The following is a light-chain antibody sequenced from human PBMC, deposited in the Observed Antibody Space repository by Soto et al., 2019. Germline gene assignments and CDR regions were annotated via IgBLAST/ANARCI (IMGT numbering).Light chain of an antibody. CDR1: SGSVSASFY. J-gene: IGLJ3*02. V-gene: IGLV8-61*01. Sequence: QTVVTQEPSFSVSPGGTVTLTCGLSSGSVSASFYPSWYQQTPGQAPRTLMYNTNTRSSGVPDRFSGSILGNKAALTITGAQADDECNYYCVLYLGSGISVFGGGTKRTVL. CDR2: NTN. CDR3: VLYLGSGISV.